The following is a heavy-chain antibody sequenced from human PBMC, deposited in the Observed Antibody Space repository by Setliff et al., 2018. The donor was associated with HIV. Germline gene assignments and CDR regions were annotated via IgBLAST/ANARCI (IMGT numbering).Heavy chain of an antibody. D-gene: IGHD3-22*01. CDR3: ARLSGPITMIVVGRGGPYYYGMDV. CDR1: GFTFSSYW. Sequence: GESPTISCAASGFTFSSYWMHWVRQAPGKGLVWVSRINSDGSSTSYADSVKGRFTISRDNAKNTLYLQMNSLRAEDTAVYYCARLSGPITMIVVGRGGPYYYGMDVWGQGTTVTVS. CDR2: INSDGSST. J-gene: IGHJ6*02. V-gene: IGHV3-74*01.